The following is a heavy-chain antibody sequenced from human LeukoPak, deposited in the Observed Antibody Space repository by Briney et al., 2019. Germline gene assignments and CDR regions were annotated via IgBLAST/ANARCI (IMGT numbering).Heavy chain of an antibody. V-gene: IGHV4-34*01. J-gene: IGHJ4*02. CDR1: GGSFSDYY. CDR3: ARQLGELLGDFDY. CDR2: INHSGST. D-gene: IGHD1-26*01. Sequence: SETLSLTCAVYGGSFSDYYWSWIRQPPGKGLEWIGQINHSGSTRSNPSLKSRVTISADTSKNQFSLKLNSVTAADTAVYYCARQLGELLGDFDYWGQGTLVTVSS.